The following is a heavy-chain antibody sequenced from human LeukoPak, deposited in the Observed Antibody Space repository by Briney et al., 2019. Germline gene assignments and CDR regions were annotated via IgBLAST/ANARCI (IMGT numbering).Heavy chain of an antibody. V-gene: IGHV3-23*01. Sequence: GGSLRLSCAASGFTFSSYAMSWVRQAPGKGLEWVSAISGSGGSTYYADSVKGRFTISRDNSKNTLYLQMNSLRAEDTAVYYCAKEHYYDSSGYWVDYWDQGTLVTVST. CDR3: AKEHYYDSSGYWVDY. J-gene: IGHJ4*02. CDR1: GFTFSSYA. CDR2: ISGSGGST. D-gene: IGHD3-22*01.